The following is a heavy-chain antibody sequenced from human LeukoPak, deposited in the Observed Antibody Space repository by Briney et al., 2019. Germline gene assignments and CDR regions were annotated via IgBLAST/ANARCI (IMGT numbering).Heavy chain of an antibody. V-gene: IGHV4-4*07. CDR1: GGSISVYY. CDR3: ARNPYHFYAMDV. Sequence: SETLSPTCTVSGGSISVYYWSWIRQPAGKPLEWIGRIHSSGTTNYNPSLKSRVTTSLDTSKNQFSLKLNSVTAADTAVYYCARNPYHFYAMDVWGQGTTVTVSS. J-gene: IGHJ6*02. CDR2: IHSSGTT.